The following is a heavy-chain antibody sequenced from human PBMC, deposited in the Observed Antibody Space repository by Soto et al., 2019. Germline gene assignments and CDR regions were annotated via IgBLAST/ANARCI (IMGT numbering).Heavy chain of an antibody. V-gene: IGHV3-33*01. Sequence: QVQLVEAGGGVVQPGRSLRLSCAASGFTFSSYGMHWVRQAPGKGLEWVAVIWYDGSNKYYADSVKGRFTISRDNSKNPLYLQMNSLRAEDTAVYYCARAHSSGYYSDAFDIWGQGTMVTVSS. CDR3: ARAHSSGYYSDAFDI. J-gene: IGHJ3*02. CDR2: IWYDGSNK. CDR1: GFTFSSYG. D-gene: IGHD3-22*01.